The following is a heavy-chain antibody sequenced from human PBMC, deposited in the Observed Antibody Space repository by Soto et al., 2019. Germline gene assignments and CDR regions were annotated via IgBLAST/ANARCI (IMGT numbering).Heavy chain of an antibody. CDR2: IIPIFGTA. Sequence: SVKVSCKASGGTFSSYAISWVRQAPGQGLEWMGGIIPIFGTANYAQKFQGRVTITADESTSTAYMELSSLRSEDTAVYYRASHDPQTYYYDSSGLYGMDVWGQGTTVTVSS. CDR1: GGTFSSYA. V-gene: IGHV1-69*13. D-gene: IGHD3-22*01. J-gene: IGHJ6*02. CDR3: ASHDPQTYYYDSSGLYGMDV.